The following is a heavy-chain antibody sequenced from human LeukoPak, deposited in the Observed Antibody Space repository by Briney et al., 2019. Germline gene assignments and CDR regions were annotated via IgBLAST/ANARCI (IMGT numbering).Heavy chain of an antibody. Sequence: GRYLRLSWAASGLNVNIFTFHWVRQAQGTGLEWVSSISSTSTYIFYADSVKGRFTISRDNAKNSVYLDMSSLRAEDTAVYYCSYYDSTTQYYYWGQGTLVTVSS. J-gene: IGHJ4*02. V-gene: IGHV3-21*01. CDR1: GLNVNIFT. D-gene: IGHD3-22*01. CDR3: SYYDSTTQYYY. CDR2: ISSTSTYI.